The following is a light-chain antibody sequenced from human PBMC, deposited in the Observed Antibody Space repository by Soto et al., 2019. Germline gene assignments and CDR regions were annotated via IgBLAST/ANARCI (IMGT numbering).Light chain of an antibody. J-gene: IGLJ3*02. CDR1: SAHNTYA. CDR3: QTWGTGMWV. Sequence: QPVLTQSPSASASLGASVKLTCTLSSAHNTYAIAWHQQQPQKGPRFLLKIHSDGSHNKGDGIPDRFSGSSSGAERYLTISSLQSEDEADYYCQTWGTGMWVFGAGTKVTVL. CDR2: IHSDGSH. V-gene: IGLV4-69*01.